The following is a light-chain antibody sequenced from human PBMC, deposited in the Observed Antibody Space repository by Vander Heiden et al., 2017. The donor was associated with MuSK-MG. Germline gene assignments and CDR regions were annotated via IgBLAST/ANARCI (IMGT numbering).Light chain of an antibody. CDR1: QSISSY. V-gene: IGKV1-39*01. Sequence: QMTQSPSSLSASVGARVTITGRASQSISSYLTWSQQKPGKAPNLLIYAASSLQGGSPSRISGGGSVTACPRIISRMQAEDVATYYWQRSDWTPFTFGHGTRVEIK. CDR3: QRSDWTPFT. J-gene: IGKJ3*01. CDR2: AAS.